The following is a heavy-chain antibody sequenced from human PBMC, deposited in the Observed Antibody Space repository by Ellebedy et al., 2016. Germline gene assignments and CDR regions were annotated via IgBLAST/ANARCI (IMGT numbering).Heavy chain of an antibody. D-gene: IGHD3-3*01. CDR2: IKSKTDGGTT. CDR1: GFTFSNAW. V-gene: IGHV3-15*07. J-gene: IGHJ4*02. CDR3: TSLITIFGVERYYFDY. Sequence: ETLSLTCAASGFTFSNAWMNWVRQAPGKGLEWVGRIKSKTDGGTTDYAAPVKGRFTISRDDSKNTVYLQMNSLKTEDTAVYYCTSLITIFGVERYYFDYWGQGTLVTVSS.